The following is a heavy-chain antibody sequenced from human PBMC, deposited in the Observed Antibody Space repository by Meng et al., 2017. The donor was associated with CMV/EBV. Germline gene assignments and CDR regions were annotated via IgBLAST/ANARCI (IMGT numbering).Heavy chain of an antibody. V-gene: IGHV1-2*02. CDR3: ARSSGWSRFDY. Sequence: QVQQVQSGAEVKKPGASVKVSWKAAGYTVTDYYIHWGRQAPGQWLEWMGWINPNDDTNYAQNFQGRVTMTRDMSINTVYMELSRLTSDDTAVYYCARSSGWSRFDYWGLGTLVTVSS. J-gene: IGHJ4*02. D-gene: IGHD6-19*01. CDR1: GYTVTDYY. CDR2: INPNDDT.